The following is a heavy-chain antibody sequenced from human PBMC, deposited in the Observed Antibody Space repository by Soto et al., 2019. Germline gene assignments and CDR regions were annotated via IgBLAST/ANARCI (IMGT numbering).Heavy chain of an antibody. Sequence: GGSLRLSCAASGFSFSSYWMSWVRQAPGKGLELVANIKTDGSAQYYVDSVRGRVTISVDTSKNQFSLKLSSVTAADTAVYYCAGHIVVVPAANNWFDPWGQGTLVTVSS. V-gene: IGHV3-7*03. CDR3: AGHIVVVPAANNWFDP. CDR1: GFSFSSYW. D-gene: IGHD2-2*01. J-gene: IGHJ5*02. CDR2: IKTDGSAQ.